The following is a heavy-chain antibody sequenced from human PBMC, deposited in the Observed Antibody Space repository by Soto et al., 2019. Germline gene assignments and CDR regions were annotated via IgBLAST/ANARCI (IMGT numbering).Heavy chain of an antibody. CDR1: GGSISSSSYY. CDR2: IYYSGST. V-gene: IGHV4-39*06. Sequence: PSETLSLTCTVSGGSISSSSYYWGWLRQPPGKGLEWIGSIYYSGSTYYNPSLKRRVTISVDTSKNLYPLKLSSVTAADTDVYFCARSKGRYARSWYVVDYWGQGTLVTVSS. J-gene: IGHJ4*02. D-gene: IGHD3-16*01. CDR3: ARSKGRYARSWYVVDY.